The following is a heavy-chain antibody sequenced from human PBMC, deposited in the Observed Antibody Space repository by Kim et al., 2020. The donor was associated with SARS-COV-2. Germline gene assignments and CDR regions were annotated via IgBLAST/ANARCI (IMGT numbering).Heavy chain of an antibody. V-gene: IGHV3-30*02. CDR3: ATIRRGYSYGLFDY. D-gene: IGHD5-18*01. Sequence: ADSVKGRFTISRDNSKNTLYLQMNSLRAEDTAVYYCATIRRGYSYGLFDYWGQGTLVTVSS. J-gene: IGHJ4*02.